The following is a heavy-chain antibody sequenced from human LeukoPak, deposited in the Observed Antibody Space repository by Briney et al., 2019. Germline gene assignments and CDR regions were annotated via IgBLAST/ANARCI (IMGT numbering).Heavy chain of an antibody. J-gene: IGHJ3*02. CDR3: AREGGYCSGGSCSGSAFDI. V-gene: IGHV1-46*03. Sequence: ASVKVSCKASGYTFTSYYMHWVRQAPGQGLEWMGIINPSGGSTSYAQKFQGRVTMTRDTSTNTVYMGLSSLRSEETAVYYCAREGGYCSGGSCSGSAFDIWGQGTMVTVPS. CDR1: GYTFTSYY. D-gene: IGHD2-15*01. CDR2: INPSGGST.